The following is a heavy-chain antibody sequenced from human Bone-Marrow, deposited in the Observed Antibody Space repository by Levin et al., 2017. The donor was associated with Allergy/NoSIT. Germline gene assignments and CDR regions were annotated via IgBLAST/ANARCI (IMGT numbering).Heavy chain of an antibody. V-gene: IGHV3-23*01. Sequence: PAGGSLRLSCEASGFTFSSYAMSWVRQAPGRGLEWVSAISGSGGDTYYADSVKGRFTISRDNSKNTLYLQMNGLRADDTAVYYCARDQGTILLRDFDWLIDLWGQGTQVSVSS. J-gene: IGHJ4*02. CDR2: ISGSGGDT. CDR1: GFTFSSYA. CDR3: ARDQGTILLRDFDWLIDL. D-gene: IGHD3-9*01.